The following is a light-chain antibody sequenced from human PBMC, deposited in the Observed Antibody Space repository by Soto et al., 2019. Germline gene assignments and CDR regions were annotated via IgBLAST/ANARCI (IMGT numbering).Light chain of an antibody. V-gene: IGKV1-39*01. CDR2: AAS. CDR3: QHSYSTWWT. CDR1: QSISSY. J-gene: IGKJ1*01. Sequence: DIQMTQSPSSLSASVGDRVTITCRASQSISSYLNWYQQKPGKAPKLLIYAASSLQSGVPSRFSGSGTGTDFTLTISSLQPEDFATYYWQHSYSTWWTFGQGTKVEIK.